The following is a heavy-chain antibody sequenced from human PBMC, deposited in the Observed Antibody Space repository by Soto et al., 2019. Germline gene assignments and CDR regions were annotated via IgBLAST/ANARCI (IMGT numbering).Heavy chain of an antibody. V-gene: IGHV3-15*01. CDR1: GFTFTKAY. Sequence: EVQLVESGGGLVEPGGSIRLSCVASGFTFTKAYMTWVRQAPGKGLEWVGRIKGSHAGGTTDYATSVKGRFTISRDDSKLTLSPQMNSLKNEDTSVYYCATEGGYPGSNFYGAYWGQGTLVTVSS. J-gene: IGHJ4*02. CDR3: ATEGGYPGSNFYGAY. CDR2: IKGSHAGGTT. D-gene: IGHD1-26*01.